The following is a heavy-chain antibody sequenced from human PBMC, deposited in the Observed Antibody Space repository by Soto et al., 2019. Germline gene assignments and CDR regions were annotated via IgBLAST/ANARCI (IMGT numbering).Heavy chain of an antibody. CDR2: INHSGST. J-gene: IGHJ5*02. CDR1: GGSFSGYY. Sequence: PSETLSLTCAVYGGSFSGYYWNWIRQPPGKGLEWIGEINHSGSTNYNPSLKSRVTISVDTSKNEFSLKLSSVTAADTAVYYCARGPPTFSPKKNWFAPWGQGTLVTVSS. CDR3: ARGPPTFSPKKNWFAP. V-gene: IGHV4-34*01.